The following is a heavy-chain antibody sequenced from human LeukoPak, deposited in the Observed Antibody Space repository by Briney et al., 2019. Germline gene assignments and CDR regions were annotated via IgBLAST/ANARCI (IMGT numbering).Heavy chain of an antibody. J-gene: IGHJ4*02. V-gene: IGHV3-30*02. D-gene: IGHD6-19*01. CDR2: TSSDGNNK. CDR1: GFTFSGHG. Sequence: GGSLPLSCAASGFTFSGHGIHWVRQAPGKGLEWVAFTSSDGNNKYYTDSVKGRFTISRDNSKNTLYLQMNSLRTEDTAVYFCARVLDNGWGLFAYSGAGNLVTASS. CDR3: ARVLDNGWGLFAY.